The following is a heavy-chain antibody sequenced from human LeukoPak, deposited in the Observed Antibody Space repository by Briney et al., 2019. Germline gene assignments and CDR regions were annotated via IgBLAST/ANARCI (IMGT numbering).Heavy chain of an antibody. J-gene: IGHJ6*03. CDR1: GGSFSGYY. Sequence: SETLSLTCAVYGGSFSGYYWGWIRQPPGKGLEWIGSIYYSGSTYYNPSLKSRVTISVDTSKSQFSLKLSSVTAADTAVYYCARLSVALYYYYYMDVWGKGTTVTVSS. CDR2: IYYSGST. CDR3: ARLSVALYYYYYMDV. V-gene: IGHV4-34*01. D-gene: IGHD6-19*01.